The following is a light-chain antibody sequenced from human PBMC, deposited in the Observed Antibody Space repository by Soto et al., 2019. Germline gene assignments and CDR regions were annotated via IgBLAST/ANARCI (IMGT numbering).Light chain of an antibody. CDR1: SSDVGGYNY. Sequence: QSALTQPASVSGSPGQSITISCTGTSSDVGGYNYVSWYQQHPGKAPKLMIYEVSNRPSGVSHRFSGSKSGNTASLTISGLQAEDEAEYYCSSYTSSSIDYVFGTGTKLTVL. V-gene: IGLV2-14*01. CDR3: SSYTSSSIDYV. CDR2: EVS. J-gene: IGLJ1*01.